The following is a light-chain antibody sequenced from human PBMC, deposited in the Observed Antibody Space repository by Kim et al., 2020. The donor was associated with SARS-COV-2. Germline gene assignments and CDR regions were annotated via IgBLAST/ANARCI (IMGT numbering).Light chain of an antibody. CDR2: QDS. CDR3: QAWDSSTADVV. Sequence: PGQTVCITCAGDKLGYKYVCWYKQKTGKSPVLVIYQDSKRPSGIPERFSGSNSGNTATLTISGTKAMDEADYYCQAWDSSTADVVFGGGTQLTVL. J-gene: IGLJ2*01. CDR1: KLGYKY. V-gene: IGLV3-1*01.